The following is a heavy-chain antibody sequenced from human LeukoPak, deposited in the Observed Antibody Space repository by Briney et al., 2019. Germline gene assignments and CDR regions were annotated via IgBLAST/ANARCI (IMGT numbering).Heavy chain of an antibody. Sequence: ASVEVPCKASGYTFTSYGISWVRQAPGQGLEWMGWISAYNGNTNYAQKLQGRVTMTTDTSTSTAYMELRSLRSDDTAVYYCARETYCSSTSCYSYWGQGTLVTVSS. D-gene: IGHD2-2*01. V-gene: IGHV1-18*01. CDR2: ISAYNGNT. J-gene: IGHJ4*02. CDR1: GYTFTSYG. CDR3: ARETYCSSTSCYSY.